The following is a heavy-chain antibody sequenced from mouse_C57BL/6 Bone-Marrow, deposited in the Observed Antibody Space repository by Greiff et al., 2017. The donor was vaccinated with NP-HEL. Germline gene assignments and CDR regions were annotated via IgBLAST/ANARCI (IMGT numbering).Heavy chain of an antibody. CDR2: ISGGGGNT. CDR1: GFTFSSYT. CDR3: ARQGGYAMDY. Sequence: EVKLVESGGGLVKPGGSLKLSCAASGFTFSSYTMSWVRQTPEKRLEWVATISGGGGNTYYPDSVKGRFTISRDNAKNTLYLQMSSLRSEDTALYYCARQGGYAMDYWGQGTSVTVSS. J-gene: IGHJ4*01. V-gene: IGHV5-9*01.